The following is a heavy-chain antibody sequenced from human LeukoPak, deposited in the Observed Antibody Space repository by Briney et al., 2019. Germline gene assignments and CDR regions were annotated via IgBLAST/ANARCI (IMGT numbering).Heavy chain of an antibody. CDR1: GYTFTNNH. CDR3: ATCWVVKGDFDY. CDR2: INPSNDST. J-gene: IGHJ4*02. V-gene: IGHV1-46*01. Sequence: VASVKVSCKASGYTFTNNHISWVRQAPGQGLEWMGGINPSNDSTFYAQKFQGRFVITSDTSTSTVYMELTSLRSEDTAVYYCATCWVVKGDFDYWGQGTLVTVSS. D-gene: IGHD4-23*01.